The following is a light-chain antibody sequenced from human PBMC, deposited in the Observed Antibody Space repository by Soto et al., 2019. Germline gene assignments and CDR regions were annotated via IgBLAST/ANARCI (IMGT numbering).Light chain of an antibody. V-gene: IGKV3-15*01. CDR3: QQYNNWPPWT. Sequence: EIVMTQSPATRSVSPGERATLSCKASQSVSSNLAWYQQKPGQAPRLLIYGASTRATGIPARCSGSGSGTEFTLTLSSLQSEDFAVYYCQQYNNWPPWTFGQGTKVEIK. J-gene: IGKJ1*01. CDR2: GAS. CDR1: QSVSSN.